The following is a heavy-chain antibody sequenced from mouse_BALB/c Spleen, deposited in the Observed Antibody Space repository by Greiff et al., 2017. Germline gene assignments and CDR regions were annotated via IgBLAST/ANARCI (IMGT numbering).Heavy chain of an antibody. Sequence: LQHPGSELVRPGASVKLSCKASGYTFTSYWMHWVKQRPGQGLEWIGNIYPGSGSTNYDEKFKSKATLTVDTSSSTAYMQLSSLTSEDSAVYYCTREDYGSSYGWFAYWGQGTLVTVSA. D-gene: IGHD1-1*01. CDR3: TREDYGSSYGWFAY. J-gene: IGHJ3*01. CDR2: IYPGSGST. CDR1: GYTFTSYW. V-gene: IGHV1S22*01.